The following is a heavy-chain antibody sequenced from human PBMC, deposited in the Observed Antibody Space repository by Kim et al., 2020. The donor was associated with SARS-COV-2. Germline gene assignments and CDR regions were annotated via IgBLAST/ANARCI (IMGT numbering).Heavy chain of an antibody. J-gene: IGHJ3*01. CDR3: VKDRNAFDV. CDR1: GFIFSLYV. CDR2: ISNKGDIT. V-gene: IGHV3-64D*09. Sequence: GGSLRLSCAASGFIFSLYVMHWVRQAPGKGLEYLSAISNKGDITYYVDSVKGRFTISRDNSKKTVYLQMNSLRPEDTAVYYCVKDRNAFDVWGQGTMVTVSS.